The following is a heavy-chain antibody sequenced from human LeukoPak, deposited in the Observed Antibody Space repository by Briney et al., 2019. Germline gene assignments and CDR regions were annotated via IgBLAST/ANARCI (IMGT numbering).Heavy chain of an antibody. CDR1: GYTFTSYD. V-gene: IGHV1-69*05. CDR2: IIPIFGTA. D-gene: IGHD3-3*01. J-gene: IGHJ4*02. CDR3: AREVYDFWSGYFDY. Sequence: GASVKVSCKASGYTFTSYDINWVRQAPGQGLEWMGGIIPIFGTANYAQKFQGRVTITTDESTSTAYMELSSLRSEDTAVYYCAREVYDFWSGYFDYWGQGTLVTVSS.